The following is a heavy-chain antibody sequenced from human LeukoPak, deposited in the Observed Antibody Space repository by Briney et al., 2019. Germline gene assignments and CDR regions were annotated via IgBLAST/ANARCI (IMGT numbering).Heavy chain of an antibody. CDR3: AKRGGYETMAAFDY. D-gene: IGHD3-10*01. CDR1: GFTFNSYA. Sequence: GRSLRLSCAASGFTFNSYAMSWVRQAPGKGLEWVSAISPGGSDTYYADSVRGRFTISRDNSKNTLYLQMSSLRAEDSAVYYCAKRGGYETMAAFDYWGQGTLVTVSS. J-gene: IGHJ4*02. CDR2: ISPGGSDT. V-gene: IGHV3-23*01.